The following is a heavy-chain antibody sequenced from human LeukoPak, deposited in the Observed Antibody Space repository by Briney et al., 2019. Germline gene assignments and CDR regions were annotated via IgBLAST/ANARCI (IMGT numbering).Heavy chain of an antibody. CDR2: IYPGGSDT. CDR1: GYSFTTYW. CDR3: ARSPYYYDSTIYFDY. V-gene: IGHV5-51*01. Sequence: GESLKISCKGSGYSFTTYWIGWVRQMPGKGLEWMGIIYPGGSDTRYSPSFQGQVTISADKSISTAYLQWSSLKASDTAMYYCARSPYYYDSTIYFDYWGQGSLVTVSP. D-gene: IGHD3-22*01. J-gene: IGHJ4*02.